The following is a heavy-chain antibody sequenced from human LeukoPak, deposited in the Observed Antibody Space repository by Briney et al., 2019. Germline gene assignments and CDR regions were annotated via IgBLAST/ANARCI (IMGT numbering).Heavy chain of an antibody. V-gene: IGHV4-34*01. J-gene: IGHJ4*02. Sequence: SETLSLTCAVYGGSFSGYYWSWIRQPPGKGLEWIGEINHSGSTNYNPSLKSRVTISVDTSKNQFSLKLSSVTAADTAVYYCARGFGEGTEIDYWGQGTLVTVSS. CDR2: INHSGST. CDR1: GGSFSGYY. CDR3: ARGFGEGTEIDY. D-gene: IGHD3-10*01.